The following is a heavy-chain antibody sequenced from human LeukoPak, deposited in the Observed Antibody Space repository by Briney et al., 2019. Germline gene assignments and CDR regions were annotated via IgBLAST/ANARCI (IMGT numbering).Heavy chain of an antibody. V-gene: IGHV5-51*01. Sequence: GESLKISCKDSGSNFANHWIGWVRQMPGKGLEWMGAIFPAYSNTKYSPSFQGQVTISADKSINTAYLQWSSLKASDTAMYYCARPYYYAISGPFDYWGQGTLVTVSS. J-gene: IGHJ4*02. CDR3: ARPYYYAISGPFDY. D-gene: IGHD3-22*01. CDR1: GSNFANHW. CDR2: IFPAYSNT.